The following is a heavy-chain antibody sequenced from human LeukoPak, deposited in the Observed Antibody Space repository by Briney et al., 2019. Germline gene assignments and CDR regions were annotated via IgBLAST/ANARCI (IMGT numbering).Heavy chain of an antibody. CDR2: IYYSGST. CDR1: GGSISSYY. V-gene: IGHV4-59*01. J-gene: IGHJ3*02. CDR3: ARTMIVRRGAFDI. Sequence: SETLSLTCTVSGGSISSYYWSWIRQPPGKGLEWIGYIYYSGSTNYNPSLKSRVTISVDTSKNQFSLKLSSVTAADTAVYYCARTMIVRRGAFDIWGQGTMVTVSS. D-gene: IGHD3-22*01.